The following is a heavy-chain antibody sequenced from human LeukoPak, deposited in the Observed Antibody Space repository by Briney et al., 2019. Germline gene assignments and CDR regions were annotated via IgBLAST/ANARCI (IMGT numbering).Heavy chain of an antibody. CDR2: IYSGGST. J-gene: IGHJ4*02. D-gene: IGHD1-14*01. CDR1: GFTVSNNY. Sequence: GGSLRLSCAASGFTVSNNYMSWVRQAPGKGLEWIAVIYSGGSTFHADSVKGRFIISRDNSKNTLYLQMNSLRVEDTAVYYCATGAHPGNWGQGTLVTVSS. V-gene: IGHV3-66*01. CDR3: ATGAHPGN.